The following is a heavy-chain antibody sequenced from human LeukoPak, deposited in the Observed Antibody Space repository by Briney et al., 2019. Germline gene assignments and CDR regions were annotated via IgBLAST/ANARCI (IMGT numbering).Heavy chain of an antibody. V-gene: IGHV4-4*02. CDR1: GGSISSSNW. CDR3: ARVDYYYDMDV. J-gene: IGHJ6*02. Sequence: SETLSLTCAVSGGSISSSNWWSWVRPSPGKGLEWIGEMSHSGSTNYNPSLESRVTMSVDKSKNQFSLKLSSVTAADTAVYYCARVDYYYDMDVWGQGTTVTVSS. CDR2: MSHSGST.